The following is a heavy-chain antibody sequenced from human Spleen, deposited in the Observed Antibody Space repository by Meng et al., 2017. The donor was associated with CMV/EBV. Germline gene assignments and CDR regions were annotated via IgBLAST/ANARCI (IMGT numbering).Heavy chain of an antibody. Sequence: GESLKISCTASGFPFSTYSMNWVRQAPGKGLEWVSSINTRGDYMYYPDSVKGRFTISRDNAKNSLSLQMNSLRAEDTAIYYCARVHCTSTSCYYYEMDVWGQGTTVTVSS. V-gene: IGHV3-21*01. D-gene: IGHD2-2*01. CDR3: ARVHCTSTSCYYYEMDV. CDR1: GFPFSTYS. J-gene: IGHJ6*02. CDR2: INTRGDYM.